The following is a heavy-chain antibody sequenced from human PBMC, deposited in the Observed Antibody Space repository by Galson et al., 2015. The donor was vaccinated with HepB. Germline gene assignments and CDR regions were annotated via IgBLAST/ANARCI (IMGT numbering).Heavy chain of an antibody. CDR2: IYPSDSES. D-gene: IGHD2-21*02. CDR1: GYKFSNYW. CDR3: ARQMGQRSASDCYSEGFLPY. V-gene: IGHV5-51*03. Sequence: QSGAEVKKPGESLKISCQASGYKFSNYWIGWVRQMPGKGLEWMGIIYPSDSESRYSPSFQGQVTISADKSITTAYLQWDSLKTSDTAMYYCARQMGQRSASDCYSEGFLPYWGQGTLVTVSS. J-gene: IGHJ4*02.